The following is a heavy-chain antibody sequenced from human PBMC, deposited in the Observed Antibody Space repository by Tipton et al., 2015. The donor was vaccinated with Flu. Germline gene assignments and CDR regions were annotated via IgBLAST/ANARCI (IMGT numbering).Heavy chain of an antibody. CDR3: ARRDYSNYVSDPKSWFDP. Sequence: TLSLTCTVIGDSISSDFYWAWIRQFPGKGLEWIGTVSRTGSTIYNPSPKSRVTISIDRSKNQFSLNLKSVTAGDMAVYYCARRDYSNYVSDPKSWFDPWGQGTLVAVSS. D-gene: IGHD4-11*01. CDR1: GDSISSDFY. CDR2: VSRTGST. J-gene: IGHJ5*02. V-gene: IGHV4-38-2*02.